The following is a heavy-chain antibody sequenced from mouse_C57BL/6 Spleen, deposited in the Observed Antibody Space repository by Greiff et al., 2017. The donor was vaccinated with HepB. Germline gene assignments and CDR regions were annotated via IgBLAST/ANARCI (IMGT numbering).Heavy chain of an antibody. CDR2: ISSGSSTI. D-gene: IGHD1-1*01. CDR3: ERDYGSSNWHYYAMDY. Sequence: EVKLVESGGGLVKPGGSLKLSCAASGFTFSDYGMHWVRQAPEKGLEWVAYISSGSSTIYYADTVKGRFTISRDNAKNTLFLQMTSLRSEDTAMYYCERDYGSSNWHYYAMDYWGQGTSVTVSS. V-gene: IGHV5-17*01. J-gene: IGHJ4*01. CDR1: GFTFSDYG.